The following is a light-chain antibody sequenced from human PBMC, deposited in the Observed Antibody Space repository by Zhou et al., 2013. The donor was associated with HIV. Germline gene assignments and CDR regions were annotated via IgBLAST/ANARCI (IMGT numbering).Light chain of an antibody. CDR2: GAS. V-gene: IGKV3-20*01. Sequence: EIVLTQSPGTLSLSPGERATLSCRASQTLNDNYLAWYQHKPGQAPRLLIYGASSRATGIPDRFSGSVSGTDFTLTISRLEPEDFAVYYCQQHGSAPLTFGGGTKVEIK. CDR3: QQHGSAPLT. J-gene: IGKJ4*01. CDR1: QTLNDNY.